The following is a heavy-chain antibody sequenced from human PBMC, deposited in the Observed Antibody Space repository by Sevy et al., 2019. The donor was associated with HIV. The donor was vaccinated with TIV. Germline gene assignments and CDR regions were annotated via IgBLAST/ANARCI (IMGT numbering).Heavy chain of an antibody. CDR2: IDGDGSAI. D-gene: IGHD4-17*01. CDR3: ARDHEKDGDLGDYYYYAMDV. Sequence: GGSLRLSCAASGFTFSDYYMSWIRQAPGKGLEWLSYIDGDGSAIYYADSVKGRFTISRDNAKNSLYLQMNSLRAEDMALYYCARDHEKDGDLGDYYYYAMDVWGQGTTVTVSS. V-gene: IGHV3-11*01. J-gene: IGHJ6*02. CDR1: GFTFSDYY.